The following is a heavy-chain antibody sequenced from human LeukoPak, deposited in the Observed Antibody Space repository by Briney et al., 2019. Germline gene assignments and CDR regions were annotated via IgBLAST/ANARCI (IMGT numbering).Heavy chain of an antibody. Sequence: ETGGSLRLSCTASGFTFGDYAMSWVRQAPGKGLEWVGFIRSKAYGGTTEYAASVKGRFTISRDDSKSIAYLQMNSLKTEDTAVYYCTSSGWLGGENWFDPWGQGTLVTVSS. CDR1: GFTFGDYA. V-gene: IGHV3-49*04. D-gene: IGHD6-19*01. J-gene: IGHJ5*02. CDR2: IRSKAYGGTT. CDR3: TSSGWLGGENWFDP.